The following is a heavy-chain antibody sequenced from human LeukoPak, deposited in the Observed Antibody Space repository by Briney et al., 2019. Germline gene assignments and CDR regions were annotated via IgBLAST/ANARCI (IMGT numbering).Heavy chain of an antibody. CDR1: GGSFSGYY. Sequence: PSETLSLTCAVYGGSFSGYYWSWLRQPPGKGLEWIGEINHSGSTNYNPSLKSRVTISVDTSKNQFSLKLSSVTAADTAVYYCARGRGSGWYFYYYMDVWGKGTTVTVSS. CDR3: ARGRGSGWYFYYYMDV. V-gene: IGHV4-34*01. CDR2: INHSGST. D-gene: IGHD6-19*01. J-gene: IGHJ6*03.